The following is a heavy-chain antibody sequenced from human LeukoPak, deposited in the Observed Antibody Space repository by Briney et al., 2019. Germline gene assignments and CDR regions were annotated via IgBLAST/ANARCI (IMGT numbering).Heavy chain of an antibody. CDR2: INPNSGGT. V-gene: IGHV1-2*02. Sequence: ASVKVSCKASGYTFTGYYMHWVRQAPGQGLEWMGWINPNSGGTNYAQKFQGRVTMTRDTSISTAYMELSRLRSDDTAVYYCARGWWDSSGYYYGFDYWGQGTLVTVSS. J-gene: IGHJ4*02. CDR1: GYTFTGYY. CDR3: ARGWWDSSGYYYGFDY. D-gene: IGHD3-22*01.